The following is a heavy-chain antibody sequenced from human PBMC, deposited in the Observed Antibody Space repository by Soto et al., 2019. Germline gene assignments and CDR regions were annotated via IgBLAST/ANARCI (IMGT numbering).Heavy chain of an antibody. CDR2: ISSSSSYI. Sequence: EVQLVESGGGLVKPGGSLRLSCAASGFTFSSDSMNWVRQAPWKGLEWVSSISSSSSYIYYADSVKGRFTISRDNAKNSLYLQMNSLRAEDTAVNYCARVHPDITGTTGDDYWGQGTLVTVSS. J-gene: IGHJ4*02. CDR1: GFTFSSDS. CDR3: ARVHPDITGTTGDDY. D-gene: IGHD1-7*01. V-gene: IGHV3-21*01.